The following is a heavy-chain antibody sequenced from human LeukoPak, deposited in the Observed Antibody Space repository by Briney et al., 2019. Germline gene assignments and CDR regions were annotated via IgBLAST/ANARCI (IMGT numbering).Heavy chain of an antibody. CDR3: LRDLNWSLDQ. CDR1: GFTFSNYM. D-gene: IGHD1-20*01. Sequence: GESLRLSCAASGFTFSNYMMHWVRQAPGKGLVWVSRIKSDGITITYADSVKGRFTISRDNAKNTLYLQMNSLRAEDTAVYYCLRDLNWSLDQWGQGTLVTVSS. J-gene: IGHJ4*02. CDR2: IKSDGITI. V-gene: IGHV3-74*01.